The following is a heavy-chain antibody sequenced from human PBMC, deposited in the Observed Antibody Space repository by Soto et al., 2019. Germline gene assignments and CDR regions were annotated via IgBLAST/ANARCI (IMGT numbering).Heavy chain of an antibody. CDR2: IDPSDSYT. V-gene: IGHV5-10-1*01. D-gene: IGHD1-20*01. J-gene: IGHJ3*02. CDR1: GYSFTSYW. CDR3: ARRLRDNDAFDI. Sequence: ESLKISCKGSGYSFTSYWISWVRQMPGKGLEWMGRIDPSDSYTNYSPSFQGHVTISADKSISTAYLQWSSLKASDTAMYYCARRLRDNDAFDIWGQGTRVTVSS.